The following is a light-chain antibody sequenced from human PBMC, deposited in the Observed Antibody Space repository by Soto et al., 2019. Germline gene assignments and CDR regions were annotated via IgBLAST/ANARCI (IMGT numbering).Light chain of an antibody. CDR3: ETWDSNTVV. V-gene: IGLV4-60*03. J-gene: IGLJ2*01. CDR2: LEGSGSY. Sequence: QLVLTQSSSASASLGSSVKLTCTLSSGHSSYIIAWHQQQPGKAPRYLMKLEGSGSYNKGSGVPDRFSGSSSGADRYLTISNRQSEDEADYYCETWDSNTVVFGGGTKLTVL. CDR1: SGHSSYI.